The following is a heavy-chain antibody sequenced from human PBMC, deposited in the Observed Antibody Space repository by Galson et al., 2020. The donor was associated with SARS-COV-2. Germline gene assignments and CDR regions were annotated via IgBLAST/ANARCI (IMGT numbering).Heavy chain of an antibody. V-gene: IGHV3-30*04. J-gene: IGHJ4*02. D-gene: IGHD2-2*01. Sequence: QLGESPKISCAASGFALSNSAMHCVRQAPGKGLEWVAIISYDGTTKYKSDSVKGRFTISRDISKNTLYLQMNSLRPEDTAVYYCARETDGHTSSLYDYWGQGARVSVSS. CDR1: GFALSNSA. CDR3: ARETDGHTSSLYDY. CDR2: ISYDGTTK.